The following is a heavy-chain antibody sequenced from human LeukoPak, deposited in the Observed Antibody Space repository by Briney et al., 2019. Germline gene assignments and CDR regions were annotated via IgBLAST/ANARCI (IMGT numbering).Heavy chain of an antibody. CDR2: IYYSGST. D-gene: IGHD3-22*01. CDR3: ARENGGRYYDSSGNDAFDI. V-gene: IGHV4-31*03. Sequence: SETLSLTCTVSGGSISSGGYYWRWIRQHPGKGLEWIGYIYYSGSTYYNPSLKSRVTISVDTSKNQFSLKLSSVTAADTAVYYCARENGGRYYDSSGNDAFDIWGQGTMVTVSS. J-gene: IGHJ3*02. CDR1: GGSISSGGYY.